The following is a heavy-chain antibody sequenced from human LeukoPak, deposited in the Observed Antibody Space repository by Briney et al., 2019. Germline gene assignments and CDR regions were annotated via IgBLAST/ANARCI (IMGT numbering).Heavy chain of an antibody. CDR2: ISWNSGSI. V-gene: IGHV3-9*01. CDR1: GFTFDDYA. J-gene: IGHJ4*02. CDR3: AKDLRPYCSGGSCFSPFDY. D-gene: IGHD2-15*01. Sequence: PGGSLRLSCAASGFTFDDYAMHWVRQAPGKGLEWVSGISWNSGSIGYADSVKGRFTISRDNAKNSLYLQMNSLRPEDTALYYCAKDLRPYCSGGSCFSPFDYWGQGTLVTVSS.